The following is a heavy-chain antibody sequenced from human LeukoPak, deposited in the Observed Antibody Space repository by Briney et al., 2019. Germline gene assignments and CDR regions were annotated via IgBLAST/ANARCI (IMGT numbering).Heavy chain of an antibody. J-gene: IGHJ4*02. CDR1: GFTLRDYG. D-gene: IGHD2-2*01. CDR2: ITMNSVR. CDR3: TRGRYQLLGPNDS. V-gene: IGHV3-48*02. Sequence: GGSLRLSCSASGFTLRDYGRSGVGQAPGKGLEGFSYITMNSVRFYADSVKGRFTISRDNDKNSVYLQMNSLRDEDTAVYFCTRGRYQLLGPNDSWGQGSLVTVSS.